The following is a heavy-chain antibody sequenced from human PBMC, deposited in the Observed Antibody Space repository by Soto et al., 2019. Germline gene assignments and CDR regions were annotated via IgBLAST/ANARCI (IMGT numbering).Heavy chain of an antibody. CDR2: IYYSGST. D-gene: IGHD6-25*01. Sequence: QLQLQESGPGLVKPSETLSLTCTVSGGSISSSSYYWGWIRQPPGKGLEWIGSIYYSGSTYYNPFLKSRVTLSGGTSKNQFSLKLRPGTAAGTAVYYCARRPPMTGVGSWGQGTLVTVSS. J-gene: IGHJ4*02. V-gene: IGHV4-39*01. CDR3: ARRPPMTGVGS. CDR1: GGSISSSSYY.